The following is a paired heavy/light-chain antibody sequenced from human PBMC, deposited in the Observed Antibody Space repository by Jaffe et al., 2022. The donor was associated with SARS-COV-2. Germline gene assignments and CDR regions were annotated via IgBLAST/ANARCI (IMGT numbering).Heavy chain of an antibody. J-gene: IGHJ4*02. D-gene: IGHD2-2*02. CDR1: GYIFNTYW. CDR3: AWSFRGREYCTHTRCYTVPSQFDS. Sequence: EVQLVQSGAEVKKPGESLKISCRGSGYIFNTYWMAWVRQTPGKGLEWMGIILPDDSDTTYSPSFQGQVTISADKSSNTAYLQWRSLRASDTAMYYCAWSFRGREYCTHTRCYTVPSQFDSWGQGTPVTVSS. CDR2: ILPDDSDT. V-gene: IGHV5-51*01.
Light chain of an antibody. CDR2: DAS. V-gene: IGKV1-33*01. CDR3: QQFDLFPIT. CDR1: QDLSSH. Sequence: DIQMTQSPSSLSASVGDRVTITCQASQDLSSHLNWYQQKPGKAPRLLIYDASKVQTGVPSRFSGRGSGTDFTLTINTLQPEDIATYYCQQFDLFPITFGQGTRLEIK. J-gene: IGKJ5*01.